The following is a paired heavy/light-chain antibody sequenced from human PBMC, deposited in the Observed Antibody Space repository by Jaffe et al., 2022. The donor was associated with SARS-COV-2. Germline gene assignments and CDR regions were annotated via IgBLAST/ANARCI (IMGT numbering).Heavy chain of an antibody. CDR3: VRLWFGANWFDP. D-gene: IGHD3-10*01. CDR2: IYRSGST. V-gene: IGHV4-38-2*02. J-gene: IGHJ5*02. CDR1: GYSITNGYY. Sequence: QVQLQESGPGLVKPSETLSLTCTVSGYSITNGYYWAWIRQPPGKGLEWIASIYRSGSTFYNPSLKSRVTISVDTSKNHFSLKLSSVTAADTAVYYCVRLWFGANWFDPWGPGTLVTVSS.
Light chain of an antibody. V-gene: IGLV2-8*01. CDR2: EVS. CDR3: SSYAGSNNYV. CDR1: SSDVGGYNF. Sequence: QSALTQPPSASGSPGQSVTISCTGTSSDVGGYNFVSWYQQHPGKAPKLMIYEVSKRPSGVPDRFSGSKSGNTASLTVSGLQAEDEADYYCSSYAGSNNYVFGTGTKVTVL. J-gene: IGLJ1*01.